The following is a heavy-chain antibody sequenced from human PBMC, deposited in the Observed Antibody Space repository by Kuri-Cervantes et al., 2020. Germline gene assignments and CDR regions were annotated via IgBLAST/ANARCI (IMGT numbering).Heavy chain of an antibody. D-gene: IGHD1-26*01. V-gene: IGHV3-7*01. CDR2: IKQDGSEK. CDR1: GFTFSSYW. CDR3: ARDQGVAGATLLDY. J-gene: IGHJ4*02. Sequence: GESLKISCAASGFTFSSYWMSWVRQAPGKGLEWVANIKQDGSEKYYVDSVKGRFTISRDNAKNSLYLQMNSLRAEDTAVYYCARDQGVAGATLLDYWGQGALVTVSS.